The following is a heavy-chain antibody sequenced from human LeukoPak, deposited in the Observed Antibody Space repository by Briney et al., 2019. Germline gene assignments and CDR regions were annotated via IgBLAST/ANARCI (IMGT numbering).Heavy chain of an antibody. Sequence: GASVKVSCKASGGTFSSYAISWVRQAPGQGLEWMGGIIPIFGTANYAQKFQGRVTITADESTSTAYMELSSLRSEDTAVYYCARAADTAMVPWGYYYGMDVWGQGTTVTVSS. J-gene: IGHJ6*02. CDR3: ARAADTAMVPWGYYYGMDV. CDR1: GGTFSSYA. D-gene: IGHD5-18*01. CDR2: IIPIFGTA. V-gene: IGHV1-69*13.